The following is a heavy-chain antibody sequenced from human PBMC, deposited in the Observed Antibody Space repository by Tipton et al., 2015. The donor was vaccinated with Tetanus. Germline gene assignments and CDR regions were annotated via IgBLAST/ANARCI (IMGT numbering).Heavy chain of an antibody. CDR2: INHSGST. CDR3: VTVNFPNYYHYGIDV. D-gene: IGHD1-1*01. J-gene: IGHJ6*02. Sequence: LRLSCAASGSTFREYWMSWVRQAPGKGLEWIGEINHSGSTNHNPSLKSRVTLSVDTSKNQFSLKLNSVTAADTAMYYCVTVNFPNYYHYGIDVWGQGTTVTVSS. V-gene: IGHV4-34*08. CDR1: GSTFREYW.